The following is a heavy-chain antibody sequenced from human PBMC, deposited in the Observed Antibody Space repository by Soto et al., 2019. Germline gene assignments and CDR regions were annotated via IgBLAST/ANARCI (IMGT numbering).Heavy chain of an antibody. CDR3: ASSNGEIWLDWGRLGWFDP. J-gene: IGHJ5*02. Sequence: QVQLQESGPGLVKPSQTLSLTCTVSGGSISSGDYYWSWIRQPPGKGLEWIGYIYYSGSTYYNPSLKSRVTISVDTSKNQFSLKLSSVTAADTAVYYCASSNGEIWLDWGRLGWFDPWGQGTLVTVSS. CDR1: GGSISSGDYY. V-gene: IGHV4-30-4*01. D-gene: IGHD3-10*01. CDR2: IYYSGST.